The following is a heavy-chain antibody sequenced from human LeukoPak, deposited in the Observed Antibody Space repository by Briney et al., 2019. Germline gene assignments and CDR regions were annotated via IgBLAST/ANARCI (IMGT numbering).Heavy chain of an antibody. CDR2: ISGSGGNT. D-gene: IGHD3/OR15-3a*01. CDR3: ALGLLGF. Sequence: PWGSLLLSCATSGITFSSYPMSWVREAPGKGLEWVSGISGSGGNTYYADSVKGRITISRNNSKNTVDLQMNRRRAEDTAVYFCALGLLGFWGQGTLVTVSS. CDR1: GITFSSYP. J-gene: IGHJ4*02. V-gene: IGHV3-23*01.